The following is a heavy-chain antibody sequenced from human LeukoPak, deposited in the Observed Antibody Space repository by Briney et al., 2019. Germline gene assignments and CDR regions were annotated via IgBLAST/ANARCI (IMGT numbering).Heavy chain of an antibody. J-gene: IGHJ4*02. Sequence: TSETLSLTCTVSGGSISSGDYYWSWIRQPPGEGLEWIGYIYYSGSSFYNPYLKSRLTISVDTSKNHFSLNLSSVTAADTAVYYCARRNDPYYFDYWGQGTLVTVSS. CDR3: ARRNDPYYFDY. D-gene: IGHD3-16*01. CDR1: GGSISSGDYY. CDR2: IYYSGSS. V-gene: IGHV4-30-4*08.